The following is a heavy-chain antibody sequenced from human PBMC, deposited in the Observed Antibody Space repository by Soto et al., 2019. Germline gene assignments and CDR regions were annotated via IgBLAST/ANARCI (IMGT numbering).Heavy chain of an antibody. CDR1: GYTFTSYG. CDR3: ASVGVVIEYYYYYGMDV. Sequence: QVQLVQSGAEVKKPGASVKVSCKASGYTFTSYGISWVRQAPGQGLEWMGWISAYNGNTNYAQKLQGRVTMTTDTSTSRAYMELRSLRSDDTAVYYCASVGVVIEYYYYYGMDVWGQGTKVTVSS. D-gene: IGHD3-22*01. CDR2: ISAYNGNT. V-gene: IGHV1-18*01. J-gene: IGHJ6*02.